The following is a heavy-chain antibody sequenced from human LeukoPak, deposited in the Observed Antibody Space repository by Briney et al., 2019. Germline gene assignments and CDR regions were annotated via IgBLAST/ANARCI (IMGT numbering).Heavy chain of an antibody. D-gene: IGHD6-13*01. Sequence: SQTLSLTCTVSGGSTSSGGYYWSWIRQPPGKGLEWIGYIYHSGSTYYNPSLKSRVTISVDRSKNQFSLKLSSVTAADTAVYYCARNAAAAGRYKYYYYMDVWGKGTTVTVSS. CDR3: ARNAAAAGRYKYYYYMDV. CDR1: GGSTSSGGYY. CDR2: IYHSGST. J-gene: IGHJ6*03. V-gene: IGHV4-30-2*01.